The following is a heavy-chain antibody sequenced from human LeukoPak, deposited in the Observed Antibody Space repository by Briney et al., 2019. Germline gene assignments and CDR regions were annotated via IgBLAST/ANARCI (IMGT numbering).Heavy chain of an antibody. Sequence: QPGRSLRLSCAASGFTFSSYAMHWVRQAPGKGLEWVAGISYDGSNKYYADSVKGRFTISRDNSKNTLYLQMNSLRAEDTAVYYCARDQRVTPGGYDYYYYYGMDVWGQGTTVTVSS. V-gene: IGHV3-30-3*01. CDR2: ISYDGSNK. CDR3: ARDQRVTPGGYDYYYYYGMDV. CDR1: GFTFSSYA. J-gene: IGHJ6*02. D-gene: IGHD4-23*01.